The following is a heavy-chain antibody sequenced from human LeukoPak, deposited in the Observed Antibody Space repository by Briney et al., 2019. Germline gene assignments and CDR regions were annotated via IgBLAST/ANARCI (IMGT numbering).Heavy chain of an antibody. CDR1: GCSIGSYY. Sequence: PSETLSLTCTASGCSIGSYYWSWIRQPPGKGLEWVGYLYYSGSTNYNPSLERRVTISVDTSKNQFSLKLSSVTDADTAVYYCARGEIVVVPAAMRRWYYMDVWGKGTTVTVSS. CDR3: ARGEIVVVPAAMRRWYYMDV. D-gene: IGHD2-2*01. J-gene: IGHJ6*03. V-gene: IGHV4-59*01. CDR2: LYYSGST.